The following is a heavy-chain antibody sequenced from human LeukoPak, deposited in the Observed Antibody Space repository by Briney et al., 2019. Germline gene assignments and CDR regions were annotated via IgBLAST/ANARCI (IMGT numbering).Heavy chain of an antibody. CDR1: GFTFSSYS. D-gene: IGHD2-2*01. J-gene: IGHJ5*02. CDR3: AREVVPAASNWFDP. CDR2: ISSSSSYI. Sequence: PGGSLRLPCAASGFTFSSYSMNWVRQAPGKGLEWVSSISSSSSYIYYADSVKGRFTISRDNAKNSLYLQMNSLRAEDTAVYYCAREVVPAASNWFDPWGQGTLVTVSS. V-gene: IGHV3-21*01.